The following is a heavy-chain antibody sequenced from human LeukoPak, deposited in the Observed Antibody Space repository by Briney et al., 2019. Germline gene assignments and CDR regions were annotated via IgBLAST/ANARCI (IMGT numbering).Heavy chain of an antibody. V-gene: IGHV3-64*01. CDR2: VGSNGGST. J-gene: IGHJ4*02. CDR1: GFTLSSYP. CDR3: ARAGHSYETSGFYDF. Sequence: GGSLRLSCAASGFTLSSYPMHWVRQASGKGLEYVSTVGSNGGSTYYANSVKGRFTISRDNSKNTLYLYMGSLRTEDMAVYYCARAGHSYETSGFYDFWGQGTLVTVSS. D-gene: IGHD3-22*01.